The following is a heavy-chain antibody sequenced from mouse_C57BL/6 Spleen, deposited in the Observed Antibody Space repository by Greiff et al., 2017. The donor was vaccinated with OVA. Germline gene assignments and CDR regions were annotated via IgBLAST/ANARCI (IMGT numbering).Heavy chain of an antibody. CDR2: ISSGSSTI. D-gene: IGHD1-1*01. CDR3: ERNYYYGSSYEYFDY. Sequence: DVHLVESGGGLVKPGGSLKLSCAASGFTFSDYGMHWVRQAPEKGLEWVAYISSGSSTIYYADTVKGRFTISRDNAKNTLFLQMTSLRSEDTAMYYCERNYYYGSSYEYFDYWGQGTTLTVSS. J-gene: IGHJ2*01. V-gene: IGHV5-17*01. CDR1: GFTFSDYG.